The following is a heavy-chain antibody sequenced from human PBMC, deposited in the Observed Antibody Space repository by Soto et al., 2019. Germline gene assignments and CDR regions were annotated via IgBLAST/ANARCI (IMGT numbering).Heavy chain of an antibody. Sequence: QVQLQESGPGLVKPSGTLSLTCAVSGGSISSSNWWSWVRQPPGKGLEWIGGIYHSGSTNYNPSLKSRVTVSVDKSKNQFSLKLSSVTAADTAVYYCAREANYYGSGSYSRAFDYWGQGTLVTVSS. J-gene: IGHJ4*02. V-gene: IGHV4-4*02. CDR3: AREANYYGSGSYSRAFDY. CDR2: IYHSGST. D-gene: IGHD3-10*01. CDR1: GGSISSSNW.